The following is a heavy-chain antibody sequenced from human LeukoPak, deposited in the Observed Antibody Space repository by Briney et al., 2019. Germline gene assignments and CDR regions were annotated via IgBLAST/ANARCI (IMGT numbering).Heavy chain of an antibody. Sequence: GGSLRLSCAASGFTFTSYAMSWVRQAPGEGLEWVSAISGSGGSTYYADSVKGRFTISRDNSKNTLYLQMNNLRVDDTAVYYCAKDRIVISFGDVSKHWGQGTLVTVSS. CDR2: ISGSGGST. CDR3: AKDRIVISFGDVSKH. J-gene: IGHJ1*01. V-gene: IGHV3-23*01. D-gene: IGHD3-10*01. CDR1: GFTFTSYA.